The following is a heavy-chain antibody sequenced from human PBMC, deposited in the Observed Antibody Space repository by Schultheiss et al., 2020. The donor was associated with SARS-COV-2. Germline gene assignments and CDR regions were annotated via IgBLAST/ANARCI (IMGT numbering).Heavy chain of an antibody. CDR2: ISSSGNTI. D-gene: IGHD3-22*01. Sequence: GESLKISCAASGFTFSDYYMSWIRQAPGKGLEWVSYISSSGNTIYYADSVKGRFTISRDNAKNALYLQMNSLRAEDTAVYYCATHMYYYDSSGFDYWGQGTLVTVSS. V-gene: IGHV3-11*01. J-gene: IGHJ4*02. CDR3: ATHMYYYDSSGFDY. CDR1: GFTFSDYY.